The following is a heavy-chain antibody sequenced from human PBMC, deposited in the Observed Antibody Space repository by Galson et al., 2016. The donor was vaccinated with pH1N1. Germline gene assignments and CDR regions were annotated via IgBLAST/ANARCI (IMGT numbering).Heavy chain of an antibody. CDR2: IKQDGSEK. D-gene: IGHD6-19*01. J-gene: IGHJ4*02. Sequence: SLRLSCAASGFTFSTYWMHWVRQAPGKELEWVANIKQDGSEKYYLDSVKGRFTISRDNAKESLFLQMNSLRAEDTAVYYCAKGGLAPGDYWGQGTLVTVSS. CDR1: GFTFSTYW. V-gene: IGHV3-7*01. CDR3: AKGGLAPGDY.